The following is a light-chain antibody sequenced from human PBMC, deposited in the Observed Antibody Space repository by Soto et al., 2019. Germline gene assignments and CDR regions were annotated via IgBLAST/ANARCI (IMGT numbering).Light chain of an antibody. Sequence: QSALTQPASVSGSPGQSITISCTGTSSDVGGYNYVSWYQQHPGKAPKIIIYEVTNRPSGVSNRFSGSKSGNTASLTISGLQAEDDADYYCGSYTSSTTIVLFGGGTKLTVL. CDR2: EVT. J-gene: IGLJ2*01. CDR3: GSYTSSTTIVL. CDR1: SSDVGGYNY. V-gene: IGLV2-14*01.